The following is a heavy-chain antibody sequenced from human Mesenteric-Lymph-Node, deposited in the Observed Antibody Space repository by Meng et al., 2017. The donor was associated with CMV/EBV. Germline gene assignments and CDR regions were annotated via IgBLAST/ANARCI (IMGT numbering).Heavy chain of an antibody. D-gene: IGHD2-21*02. V-gene: IGHV3-9*01. CDR1: GFTFDDYA. J-gene: IGHJ4*02. CDR2: ISWNSGSI. Sequence: SLKISCAASGFTFDDYAMHWVRQAPGKGLEWVSGISWNSGSIGYADSVKGRFTISRDNAKNSLYLQMNSLRAEDTAVYYCARSDWTFDYWGQGTLVTVSS. CDR3: ARSDWTFDY.